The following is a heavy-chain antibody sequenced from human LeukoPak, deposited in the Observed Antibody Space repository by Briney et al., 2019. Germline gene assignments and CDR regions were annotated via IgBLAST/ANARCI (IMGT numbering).Heavy chain of an antibody. Sequence: GGSLRLSCAASGFTFSNAWMSWVRQAPGKGLEWVANIKQDGSEKYYVDSVKGRFTISRDNAKNSLYLQMNSLRAEDTAVYYCARDQGSGWYRIDYWGQGTLVTVSS. CDR2: IKQDGSEK. J-gene: IGHJ4*02. CDR3: ARDQGSGWYRIDY. CDR1: GFTFSNAW. D-gene: IGHD6-19*01. V-gene: IGHV3-7*03.